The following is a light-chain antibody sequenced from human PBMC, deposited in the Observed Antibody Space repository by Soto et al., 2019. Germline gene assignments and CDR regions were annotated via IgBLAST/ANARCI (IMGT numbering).Light chain of an antibody. Sequence: QSARTQPPSASGSPGQSVTISCTGTSSDVGAYNYVSWYQQHAGKAPKLVIYEVTKRPSGVPDRFSGSKSANTASLTVSGLQADDEADYYCSSFASSNTWVFGGGTKLTVL. CDR1: SSDVGAYNY. V-gene: IGLV2-8*01. J-gene: IGLJ3*02. CDR2: EVT. CDR3: SSFASSNTWV.